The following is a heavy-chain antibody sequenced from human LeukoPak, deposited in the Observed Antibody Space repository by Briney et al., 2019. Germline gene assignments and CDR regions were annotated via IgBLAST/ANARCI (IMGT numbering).Heavy chain of an antibody. J-gene: IGHJ4*02. CDR1: GYTFTSYG. D-gene: IGHD5-18*01. V-gene: IGHV1-18*01. CDR3: ATTSTAMVPYFDY. Sequence: GASVKVSCKASGYTFTSYGISWVRQAPGQGLEWMGWISAYNGNANYAQRLQGRVTMTTDTSTSTAYMELRSLRSDDTAVYYCATTSTAMVPYFDYWGQGTLVTVSS. CDR2: ISAYNGNA.